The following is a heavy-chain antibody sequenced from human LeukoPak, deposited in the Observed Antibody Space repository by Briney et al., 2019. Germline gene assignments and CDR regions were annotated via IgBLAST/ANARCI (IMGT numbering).Heavy chain of an antibody. CDR3: AREKRVAGSRGGLDP. CDR1: GGTFSSYA. J-gene: IGHJ5*02. D-gene: IGHD6-19*01. Sequence: SVKVSCKASGGTFSSYAISWVRQAPGQGLEWMGGIIPIFGTANYAQKFQGRVTVTTDESTSTAYMELSSLRSEDTAVYYCAREKRVAGSRGGLDPWGQGTLVTVST. CDR2: IIPIFGTA. V-gene: IGHV1-69*05.